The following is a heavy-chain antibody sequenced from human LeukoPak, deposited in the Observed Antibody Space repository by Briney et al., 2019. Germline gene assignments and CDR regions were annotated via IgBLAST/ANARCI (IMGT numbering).Heavy chain of an antibody. Sequence: GGSLRLSCAASGFTFSSYSMNWVRQAPGKGLEWVSYISSSSSTIYYADSVKGRFTISRDNAKNSLYLQMNSLRAEDTAVYYCAKEAAGWQTNWFDPWGQGTLVTVSS. CDR3: AKEAAGWQTNWFDP. D-gene: IGHD5-24*01. J-gene: IGHJ5*02. CDR2: ISSSSSTI. CDR1: GFTFSSYS. V-gene: IGHV3-48*01.